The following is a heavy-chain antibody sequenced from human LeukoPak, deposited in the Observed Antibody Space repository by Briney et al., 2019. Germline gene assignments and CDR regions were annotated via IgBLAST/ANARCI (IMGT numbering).Heavy chain of an antibody. D-gene: IGHD2-2*01. V-gene: IGHV4-39*01. CDR3: ASSAKYCSSTSCLFDY. CDR1: GGSISSSSYY. CDR2: IYYSGST. J-gene: IGHJ4*02. Sequence: PSETLSLTCTVSGGSISSSSYYWGWIRQPPGKGLEWIGSIYYSGSTYYNPSLKSRVTISVDTSKNQFSLKLSPVTAADTAVYYCASSAKYCSSTSCLFDYWGQGTLVTVSS.